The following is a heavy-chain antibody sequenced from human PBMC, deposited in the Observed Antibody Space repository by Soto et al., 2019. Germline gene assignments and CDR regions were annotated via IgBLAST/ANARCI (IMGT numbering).Heavy chain of an antibody. CDR2: ISHSGTT. V-gene: IGHV4-38-2*02. J-gene: IGHJ6*01. CDR3: ARVTMVVRDSDHFGVDV. Sequence: LSLTCLVSDFPIISPYSWGWIRQPPGKGLEWIGSISHSGTTSYSPSLTSRVSISVDTSKNQVSLKLTSVTAADPAVYFCARVTMVVRDSDHFGVDVWGHGTTVTVSS. D-gene: IGHD4-17*01. CDR1: DFPIISPYS.